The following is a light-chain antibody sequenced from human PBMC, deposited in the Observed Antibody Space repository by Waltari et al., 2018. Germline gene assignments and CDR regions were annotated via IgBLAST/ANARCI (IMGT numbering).Light chain of an antibody. Sequence: SALTQPASVSGSLGQSITISCSGITSDVGSGNLVSWYQQFPGTVPKLIIYEVTKRPSGVASRFSGSKSGNMASLTISGLQPEDEADYYCCSYRIGSTPGVFGGGTKVTVL. V-gene: IGLV2-23*02. CDR2: EVT. J-gene: IGLJ3*02. CDR3: CSYRIGSTPGV. CDR1: TSDVGSGNL.